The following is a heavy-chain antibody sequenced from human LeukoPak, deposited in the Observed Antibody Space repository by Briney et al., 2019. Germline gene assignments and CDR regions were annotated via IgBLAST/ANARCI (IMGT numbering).Heavy chain of an antibody. CDR1: GFAFSTYA. CDR3: AKGAGDFPYYFDY. J-gene: IGHJ4*02. CDR2: ISHGGDNT. V-gene: IGHV3-23*01. Sequence: GGSLRLSCAASGFAFSTYAMSWVRQAPGKGLDWVSAISHGGDNTYYADSVKGRFTISRDNSKNTLYLQMNSLRAEDTAVYYCAKGAGDFPYYFDYWGQGTLVTVSS. D-gene: IGHD4-17*01.